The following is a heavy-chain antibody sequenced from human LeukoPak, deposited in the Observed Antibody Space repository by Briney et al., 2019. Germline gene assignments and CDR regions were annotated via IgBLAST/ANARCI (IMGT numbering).Heavy chain of an antibody. Sequence: SQTLSLTCTVSGGSISSGDYYWSWIRQPPGKGLEWIGYFYYSGSTYYNPSLKSRVTISVDTSKNQFSLKLSSVTAADTAVDYCAGEECWLLFREYFHHRGQGTLVTVSS. CDR2: FYYSGST. J-gene: IGHJ1*01. V-gene: IGHV4-30-4*01. D-gene: IGHD2-21*02. CDR1: GGSISSGDYY. CDR3: AGEECWLLFREYFHH.